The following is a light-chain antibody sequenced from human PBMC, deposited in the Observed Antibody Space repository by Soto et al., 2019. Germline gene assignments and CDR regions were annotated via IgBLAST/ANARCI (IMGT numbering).Light chain of an antibody. CDR2: EDD. CDR3: CSYAGSSTYV. Sequence: QSVLTQPASVSGSPGQSITLSCTGTKNDVGFYKYVSWYQRHPGSASTLLIFEDDQRPSGVSSRFSASKSGNTASLTISGLQAEDEAEYTCCSYAGSSTYVFGSGTKVTVL. CDR1: KNDVGFYKY. J-gene: IGLJ1*01. V-gene: IGLV2-23*01.